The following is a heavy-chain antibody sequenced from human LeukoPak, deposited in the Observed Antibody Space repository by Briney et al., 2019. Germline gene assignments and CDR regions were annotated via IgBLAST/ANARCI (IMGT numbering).Heavy chain of an antibody. CDR3: ARGSSGWYEVGYYYYYMDV. CDR1: GGTFSSYA. D-gene: IGHD6-19*01. J-gene: IGHJ6*03. V-gene: IGHV1-69*05. CDR2: IIPIFGTA. Sequence: GASVKVSCKAPGGTFSSYAISWVRQAPGQGLEWMGGIIPIFGTANYAQKFQGRVTITTDESTSTAYMELSSLRSEDTAVYYCARGSSGWYEVGYYYYYMDVWGKGTTVTVSS.